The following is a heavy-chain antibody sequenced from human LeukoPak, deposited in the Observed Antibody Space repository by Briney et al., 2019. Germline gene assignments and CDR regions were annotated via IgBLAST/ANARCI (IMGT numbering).Heavy chain of an antibody. CDR1: GVSISSYY. D-gene: IGHD3-22*01. V-gene: IGHV4-59*01. CDR3: ARWYYDSSGYRYFVY. Sequence: SETLSLTCTVSGVSISSYYWTWIRQPPGKGLEWIGNIDYSGYTKYNPSLKSRVTISVDASKNQFSLKLSSVTAADTAVYYCARWYYDSSGYRYFVYWGQGTLVTVSS. CDR2: IDYSGYT. J-gene: IGHJ4*02.